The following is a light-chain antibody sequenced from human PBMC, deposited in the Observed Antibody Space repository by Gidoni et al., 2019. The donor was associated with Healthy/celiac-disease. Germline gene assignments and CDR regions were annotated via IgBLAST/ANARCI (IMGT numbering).Light chain of an antibody. J-gene: IGLJ2*01. V-gene: IGLV3-1*01. Sequence: SYELTQPPSVSVSPGQTASITCYGDKLGDNYACWYQQKPGQSPVLVIYQDSKRPSGIPERFSGSTSGNPATLTISGTQAMDEADYYCQAWDSSTDVVFGGGTKLTVL. CDR1: KLGDNY. CDR3: QAWDSSTDVV. CDR2: QDS.